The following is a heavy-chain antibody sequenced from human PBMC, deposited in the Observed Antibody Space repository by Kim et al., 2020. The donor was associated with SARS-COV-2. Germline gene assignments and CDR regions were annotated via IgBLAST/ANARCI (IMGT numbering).Heavy chain of an antibody. D-gene: IGHD6-19*01. V-gene: IGHV3-23*01. CDR3: AKDPPDSSGWKDAFDI. J-gene: IGHJ3*02. CDR2: ISGSGGST. CDR1: GFAFSSYA. Sequence: GGSLRLSCAASGFAFSSYAMSWVRQAQGKGLEWVSAISGSGGSTYYADSVKGRFTISRDNSKNTLYLQMNSLRAEDTAVYYCAKDPPDSSGWKDAFDIWGQGTMVTVSS.